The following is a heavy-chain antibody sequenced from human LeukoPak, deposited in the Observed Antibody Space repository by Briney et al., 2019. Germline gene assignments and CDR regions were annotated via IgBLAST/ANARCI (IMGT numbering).Heavy chain of an antibody. CDR3: ARDLGDGNNGFLY. CDR1: GFTFSSYS. D-gene: IGHD5-24*01. V-gene: IGHV3-30*03. CDR2: VTYDGNNK. Sequence: GGSLRLFCAASGFTFSSYSMNWVRQAPGRGLEWVAVVTYDGNNKYYADSVKGRFTISRDNSKNTLFLHLSSQREDDTAVYYCARDLGDGNNGFLYWGQGTLVTVSS. J-gene: IGHJ4*02.